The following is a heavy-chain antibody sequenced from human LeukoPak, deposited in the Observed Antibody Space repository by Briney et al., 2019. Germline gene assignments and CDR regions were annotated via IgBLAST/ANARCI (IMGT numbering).Heavy chain of an antibody. CDR2: MNPNSGNT. Sequence: ASVKVSCKASGYPFTSYDINWVRQATGQGLEWMGWMNPNSGNTGYAQKFQGRVTFSRNTSITTAYMELSNLRSEDTAVYYCARAIRADRRGSWFDPWGQGTLVTVSS. V-gene: IGHV1-8*03. CDR1: GYPFTSYD. D-gene: IGHD6-6*01. CDR3: ARAIRADRRGSWFDP. J-gene: IGHJ5*02.